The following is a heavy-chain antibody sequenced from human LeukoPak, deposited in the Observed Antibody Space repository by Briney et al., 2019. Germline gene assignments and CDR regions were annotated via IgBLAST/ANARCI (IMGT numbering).Heavy chain of an antibody. Sequence: SVTVSCTSSGGTFSIYAISWVRQAPGQGLEWMGGIIPIFGTANYAQKFQGRVTITADESTSTAYMERSSLRSEDTAVYYCARSPRAYYYGMDVWGQGTTVTVSS. CDR2: IIPIFGTA. CDR1: GGTFSIYA. V-gene: IGHV1-69*13. CDR3: ARSPRAYYYGMDV. J-gene: IGHJ6*02.